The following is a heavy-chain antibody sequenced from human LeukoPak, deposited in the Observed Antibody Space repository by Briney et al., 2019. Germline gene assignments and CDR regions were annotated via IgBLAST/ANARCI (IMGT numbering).Heavy chain of an antibody. CDR1: GFTFSSSA. CDR3: AKDGQYGDYWYYYMDV. CDR2: ISRSGGGT. J-gene: IGHJ6*03. Sequence: PGESLRLSCAVSGFTFSSSAMSWVRQAPGKGLEWVSAISRSGGGTYYADSVKGRFTISRENSKNTLYLQMNSLRAEDTAVYYCAKDGQYGDYWYYYMDVWGKGTTVTVSS. D-gene: IGHD4-17*01. V-gene: IGHV3-23*01.